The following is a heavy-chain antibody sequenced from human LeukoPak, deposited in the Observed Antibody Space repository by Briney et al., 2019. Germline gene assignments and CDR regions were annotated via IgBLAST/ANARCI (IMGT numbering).Heavy chain of an antibody. V-gene: IGHV4-30-2*01. CDR1: GGSISSGGYS. CDR3: XXARGSGSYYKYYFDY. CDR2: IYHSGST. D-gene: IGHD3-10*01. J-gene: IGHJ4*02. Sequence: SQTLSLTCAVSGGSISSGGYSWSWIRQPPGKGLEWIGYIYHSGSTYYNPSLKSRVTISVDRSKNQFSLKLSSVTAADTAVYYXXXARGSGSYYKYYFDYWGQGTLVTVSS.